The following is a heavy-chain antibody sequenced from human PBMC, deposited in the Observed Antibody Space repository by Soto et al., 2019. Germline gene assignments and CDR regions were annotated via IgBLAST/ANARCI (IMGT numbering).Heavy chain of an antibody. CDR2: ISYDGSNK. CDR1: GFTFSSYG. J-gene: IGHJ6*02. V-gene: IGHV3-30*18. D-gene: IGHD3-3*01. CDR3: AKEVRAYDFWSGYGMDV. Sequence: SLRLSGAASGFTFSSYGMHWVRQAPGKGLEWVAVISYDGSNKYYADSVKGRFTISRDNSKNTLYLQMNSLRAEDTAVYYCAKEVRAYDFWSGYGMDVWGQGTTVTVSS.